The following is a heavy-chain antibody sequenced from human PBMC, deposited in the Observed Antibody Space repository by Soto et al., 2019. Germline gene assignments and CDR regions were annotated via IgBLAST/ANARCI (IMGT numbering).Heavy chain of an antibody. J-gene: IGHJ4*02. V-gene: IGHV3-23*01. CDR3: ARARGSYNSYYFDY. D-gene: IGHD1-26*01. CDR1: GFTFSSYA. CDR2: ISGSGGST. Sequence: GGSLRLSCAASGFTFSSYAMSWVRQAPGKGLEWVSAISGSGGSTYYADSVKGRFTISRDNAKNSLYLQMNSLRAEDTALYYCARARGSYNSYYFDYWGQGTPVTVSS.